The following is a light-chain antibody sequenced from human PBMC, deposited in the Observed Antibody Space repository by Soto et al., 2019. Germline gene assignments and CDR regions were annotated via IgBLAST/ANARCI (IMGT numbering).Light chain of an antibody. V-gene: IGKV1-5*03. CDR3: QQYDSYPLT. J-gene: IGKJ4*01. Sequence: DIQMTQSPSTLSASVGDRVTISCRASQSISSWLAWYQQKPGKAPKLLIYEASRLESGVPSRFSGSGSGKVFSFTFSSLQPEDSATYYCQQYDSYPLTFGGGTKVEIK. CDR2: EAS. CDR1: QSISSW.